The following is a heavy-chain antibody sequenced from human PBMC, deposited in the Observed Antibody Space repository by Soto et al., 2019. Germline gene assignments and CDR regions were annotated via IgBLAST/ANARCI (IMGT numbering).Heavy chain of an antibody. J-gene: IGHJ4*02. D-gene: IGHD2-8*01. Sequence: ASVKVSCKASGYTFTSYGISWVRQAPGQGLEWMGWISAYNGNTNYAQKLQGRVTMTTDTSTSTAYMELRSLRSDDTAVYYCARVYCTNGVCYEFDYWGQGTLVTVSS. V-gene: IGHV1-18*01. CDR1: GYTFTSYG. CDR2: ISAYNGNT. CDR3: ARVYCTNGVCYEFDY.